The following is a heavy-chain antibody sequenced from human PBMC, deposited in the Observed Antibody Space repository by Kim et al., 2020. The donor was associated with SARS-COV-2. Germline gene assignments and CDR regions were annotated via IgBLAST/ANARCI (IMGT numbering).Heavy chain of an antibody. CDR2: INTNTGNP. D-gene: IGHD6-19*01. J-gene: IGHJ6*03. V-gene: IGHV7-4-1*02. CDR3: ARPWLGIAVAGTDYCYMDV. CDR1: GYTFTSYA. Sequence: ASVKVSCKASGYTFTSYAMNWVRQAPGQGLEWMGWINTNTGNPTYAQGFTGRFVFSLDTSVSTAYLQISSLKAEDTAVYYCARPWLGIAVAGTDYCYMDVWGKGTTVTVSS.